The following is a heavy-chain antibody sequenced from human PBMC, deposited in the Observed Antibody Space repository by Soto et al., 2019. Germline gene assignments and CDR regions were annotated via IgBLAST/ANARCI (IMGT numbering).Heavy chain of an antibody. V-gene: IGHV4-39*01. CDR3: AERYCSGGSCYSRAEYFQH. Sequence: QLQLQESGPGLVKPSETLSLTCTVSGGSISSSSYYWGWIRQPPGKGLEWIGSIYYSGSTYYNPSLKSRVTISVDTSKNQFSLKLSSVTAAVTAVYYCAERYCSGGSCYSRAEYFQHWGQGTLVTVSS. CDR2: IYYSGST. D-gene: IGHD2-15*01. CDR1: GGSISSSSYY. J-gene: IGHJ1*01.